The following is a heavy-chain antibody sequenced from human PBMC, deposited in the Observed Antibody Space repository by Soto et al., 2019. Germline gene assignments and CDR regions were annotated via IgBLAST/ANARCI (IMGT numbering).Heavy chain of an antibody. D-gene: IGHD1-26*01. J-gene: IGHJ4*02. CDR3: AVSAHGWELPPSFDY. Sequence: GGSLRLSCSASGFTFSSYAMSWVRQAPGKGLEWVSAISGSGGSTNYAQKFQGWVTMTRDTSISTAYMELSRLRSDDTAVYYCAVSAHGWELPPSFDYWGQGTLVTAPQ. CDR1: GFTFSSYA. CDR2: ISGSGGST. V-gene: IGHV3-23*01.